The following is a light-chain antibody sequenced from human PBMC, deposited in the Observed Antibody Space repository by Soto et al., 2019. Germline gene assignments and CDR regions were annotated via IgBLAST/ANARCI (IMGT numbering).Light chain of an antibody. CDR2: GAS. CDR3: QQYNNWPPWT. CDR1: QSVSSN. J-gene: IGKJ1*01. Sequence: EIVMTQSAATLSGSSGERATLSCRASQSVSSNLAWYQQKPGQAPRLLIYGASTRATGIPARFSGSGSGTEFTLTISSLQSEDFAVYYCQQYNNWPPWTFGQGTKVDIK. V-gene: IGKV3-15*01.